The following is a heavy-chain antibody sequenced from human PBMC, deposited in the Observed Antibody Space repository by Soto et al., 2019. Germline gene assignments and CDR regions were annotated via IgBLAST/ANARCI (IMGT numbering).Heavy chain of an antibody. CDR1: GYTFTSYG. J-gene: IGHJ4*02. Sequence: QVQLVQSGAEVKKPGASVKVSCKASGYTFTSYGFIWVRQAPGQGLVWMGWISAYNGNTNYAQKVQGRVTMTTETSPTTAYMALRILRSDDTDVYYCARYRGSYALDYWGQGTLVTVSS. CDR3: ARYRGSYALDY. V-gene: IGHV1-18*01. D-gene: IGHD1-26*01. CDR2: ISAYNGNT.